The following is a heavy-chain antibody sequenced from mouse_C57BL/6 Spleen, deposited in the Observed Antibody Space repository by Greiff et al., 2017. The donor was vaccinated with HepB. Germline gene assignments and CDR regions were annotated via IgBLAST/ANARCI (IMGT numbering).Heavy chain of an antibody. Sequence: VKLMESGAELARPGASVKLSCKASGYTFTSYGISWVKQRTGQGLEWIGEIYPRSGNTYYNEKFKGKATLTADKSSSTAYMELRSLTSEDSAVYFCATDRFAYWGQGTLVTVSA. CDR1: GYTFTSYG. CDR3: ATDRFAY. CDR2: IYPRSGNT. J-gene: IGHJ3*01. V-gene: IGHV1-81*01.